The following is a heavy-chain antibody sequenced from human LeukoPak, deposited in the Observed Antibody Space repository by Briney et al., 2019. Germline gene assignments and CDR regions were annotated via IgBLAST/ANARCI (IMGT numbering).Heavy chain of an antibody. CDR3: ARRNLVASDP. CDR2: INHSGST. J-gene: IGHJ5*02. V-gene: IGHV4-34*01. Sequence: PSETLSLTCAVYGGSFSGYYWSWIRHPPGKGLEWIGEINHSGSTNYNPALKSRVAISVDTSKNQFSLKLSSVTAANTAVYYCARRNLVASDPWGQGTLVTVSS. CDR1: GGSFSGYY.